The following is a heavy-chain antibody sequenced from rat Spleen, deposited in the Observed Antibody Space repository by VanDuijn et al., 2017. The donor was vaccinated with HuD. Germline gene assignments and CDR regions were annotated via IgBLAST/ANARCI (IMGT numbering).Heavy chain of an antibody. CDR1: GFTFSNYY. Sequence: EVQLVESGGGLVQPGRSMKLSCAASGFTFSNYYMAWVRQAPGKGLEWVASITNTGGSTYYPDSVKGRFTISRDNAKSTLYLQMDSLRSEDSATYYCAKGDYGGYSEPDWFAYWGQGTLVTVSS. D-gene: IGHD1-11*01. CDR3: AKGDYGGYSEPDWFAY. CDR2: ITNTGGST. J-gene: IGHJ3*01. V-gene: IGHV5-25*01.